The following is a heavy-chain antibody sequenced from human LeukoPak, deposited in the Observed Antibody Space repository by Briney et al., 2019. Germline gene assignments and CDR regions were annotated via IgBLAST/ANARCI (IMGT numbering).Heavy chain of an antibody. J-gene: IGHJ4*02. CDR3: ASSRRGRYYYDSSGYYPVDY. D-gene: IGHD3-22*01. Sequence: PGGSLRLSCAASGFTFSDYYMSWIRQAPGKGLEWVSYISSSGSTIYYADSVKGRFTISRDNAKNSLYLQMNSLRAEDTAVYYCASSRRGRYYYDSSGYYPVDYWGQGTLVTVSS. CDR1: GFTFSDYY. V-gene: IGHV3-11*01. CDR2: ISSSGSTI.